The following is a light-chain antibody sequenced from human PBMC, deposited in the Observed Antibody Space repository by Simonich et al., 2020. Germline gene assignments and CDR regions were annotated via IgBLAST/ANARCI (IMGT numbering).Light chain of an antibody. CDR1: SSDVGGYNY. V-gene: IGLV2-14*01. CDR3: SSYTSSSTWV. CDR2: AVS. Sequence: QSALTQPASVSGSPGQSITISCTGTSSDVGGYNYVSWYQQHPGKAPKLMIYAVSKRPLGGSNRFSGAKSGNTASLTSSGLQAEDEADDYCSSYTSSSTWVFGGGTKLTVL. J-gene: IGLJ3*02.